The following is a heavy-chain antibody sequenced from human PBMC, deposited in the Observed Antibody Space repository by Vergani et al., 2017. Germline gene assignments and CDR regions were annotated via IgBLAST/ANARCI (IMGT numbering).Heavy chain of an antibody. Sequence: QVQLQESGPGLVKPSQTLSLTCTVSGGSISSGSYYWSWIRQPAGKGLDWIVRIYTSGSTNYNPSLKSRVTISVDTSKTQFSLKLSPVTAADTSVYYCARDRDSSSSYYYYGMDVWGQG. CDR1: GGSISSGSYY. CDR3: ARDRDSSSSYYYYGMDV. J-gene: IGHJ6*02. CDR2: IYTSGST. D-gene: IGHD6-13*01. V-gene: IGHV4-61*02.